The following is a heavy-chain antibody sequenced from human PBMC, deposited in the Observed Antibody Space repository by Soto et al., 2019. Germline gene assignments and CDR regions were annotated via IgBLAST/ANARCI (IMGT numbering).Heavy chain of an antibody. CDR2: ISGSGGVT. J-gene: IGHJ4*02. CDR1: GFTFKNYD. Sequence: EVELLESGGGLVQPGGSLRLSCVASGFTFKNYDMRWIRQAPGKGLEWVSGISGSGGVTYYADSVKGRFTISRDNSKNTLYPAMNSPRAGDTAIYYCAKNRQFRSYYESAGHYDNWGQGTLVTVSS. D-gene: IGHD3-10*01. V-gene: IGHV3-23*01. CDR3: AKNRQFRSYYESAGHYDN.